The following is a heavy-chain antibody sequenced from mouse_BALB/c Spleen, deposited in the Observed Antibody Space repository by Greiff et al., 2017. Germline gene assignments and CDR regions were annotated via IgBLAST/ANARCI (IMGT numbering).Heavy chain of an antibody. CDR3: ASVYYGFAY. Sequence: EVKLMESGGGLVQPGGSLKLSCAASGFTFSSYAMSWVRQTPEKRLEWVASISSGGSTYYPDSVKGRFTISRDNARNILYLQMSSLRSEDTAMYYCASVYYGFAYWGQGTLVTVSA. V-gene: IGHV5-6-5*01. CDR1: GFTFSSYA. J-gene: IGHJ3*01. CDR2: ISSGGST. D-gene: IGHD2-1*01.